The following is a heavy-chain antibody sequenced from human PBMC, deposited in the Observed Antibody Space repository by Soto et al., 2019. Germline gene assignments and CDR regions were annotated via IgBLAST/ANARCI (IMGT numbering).Heavy chain of an antibody. Sequence: GASVKVSCKASGYTFTSYAMHWVRQAPGQRLEWMGWINAGNGNTKYSQKFQGRVTITADESMSTAYMELSSLRYEDTAVYYCARGPDRSGFYLFDLWGQGTLVTVSS. J-gene: IGHJ4*02. CDR1: GYTFTSYA. CDR3: ARGPDRSGFYLFDL. D-gene: IGHD3-22*01. V-gene: IGHV1-3*01. CDR2: INAGNGNT.